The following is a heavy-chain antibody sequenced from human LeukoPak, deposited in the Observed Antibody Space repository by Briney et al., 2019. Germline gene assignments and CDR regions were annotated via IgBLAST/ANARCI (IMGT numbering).Heavy chain of an antibody. CDR3: ARDLGPRPQGWFDP. CDR2: IKQDGSEK. CDR1: GFTFSNYW. D-gene: IGHD3-16*01. V-gene: IGHV3-7*05. J-gene: IGHJ5*02. Sequence: PGGSLRLSCAASGFTFSNYWMTWVRQAPGKGLEWVANIKQDGSEKSYVDSVKGRFTISRDNSKNTLYLQMNTLRAEDTAVYYCARDLGPRPQGWFDPWGQGTLVTVSS.